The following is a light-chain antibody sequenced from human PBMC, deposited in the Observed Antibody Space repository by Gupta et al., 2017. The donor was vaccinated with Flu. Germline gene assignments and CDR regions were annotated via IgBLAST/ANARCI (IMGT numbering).Light chain of an antibody. J-gene: IGKJ1*01. CDR2: GAS. Sequence: EIVLTQSPGTLSLSPGERVTLSCRASQSISRCYLDWYQQKPGQPPRLLIYGASKRAIGIPDRFSGSGSGTDFILTISRLEAEDFAVYYCQQYENSPQTFGQGTKLEIK. CDR1: QSISRCY. V-gene: IGKV3-20*01. CDR3: QQYENSPQT.